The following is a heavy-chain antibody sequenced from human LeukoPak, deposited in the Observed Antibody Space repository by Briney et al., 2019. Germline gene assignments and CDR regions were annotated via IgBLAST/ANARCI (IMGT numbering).Heavy chain of an antibody. CDR3: ARDICSSTSCYQGRFDY. D-gene: IGHD2-2*01. V-gene: IGHV3-23*01. CDR2: LSGTGGST. J-gene: IGHJ4*02. Sequence: GSLRLSCEASGFTFSRHAMSWVRQAPGKGLEWVSSLSGTGGSTYYADSVKGRFTISRDNSENTLYLQMNSLRAEDTAFYYCARDICSSTSCYQGRFDYWGQGTPVTVSS. CDR1: GFTFSRHA.